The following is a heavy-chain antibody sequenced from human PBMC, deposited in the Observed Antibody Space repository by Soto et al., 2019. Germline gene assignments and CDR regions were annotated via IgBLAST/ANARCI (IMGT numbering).Heavy chain of an antibody. V-gene: IGHV4-31*03. CDR2: IYYSGST. Sequence: PSETLSLTCTVSGGSISSGGYYWSWLRQHPGKGLEWIGYIYYSGSTYYNPSLKSRVTISVDTSKNQFSLKLSSVTAADTAVYYCARDRGYDDAFDIWGQGTMVTVS. J-gene: IGHJ3*02. D-gene: IGHD5-12*01. CDR3: ARDRGYDDAFDI. CDR1: GGSISSGGYY.